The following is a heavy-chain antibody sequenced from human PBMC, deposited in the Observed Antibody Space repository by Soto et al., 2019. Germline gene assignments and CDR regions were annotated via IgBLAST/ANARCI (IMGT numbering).Heavy chain of an antibody. CDR1: GGSFSGYY. CDR3: ARTSGSYQSLGYFDY. V-gene: IGHV4-34*01. CDR2: INHSGST. Sequence: ETLSLTCAIYGGSFSGYYWSWIRQPPGKGLEWIGEINHSGSTNYNPSLKSRVTISVDTSKNQFSLKLSSVTAADTAVYYCARTSGSYQSLGYFDYWGQGTLVTVS. D-gene: IGHD1-26*01. J-gene: IGHJ4*02.